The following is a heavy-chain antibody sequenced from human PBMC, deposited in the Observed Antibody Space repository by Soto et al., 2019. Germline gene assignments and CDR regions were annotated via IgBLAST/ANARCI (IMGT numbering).Heavy chain of an antibody. J-gene: IGHJ4*02. Sequence: GSLRLSCEASGFVFTNFWMHWVRHVPGKGLVWVARIDTSGHSTNYAESVKGRFTISRDNAKNTVSLQMNSLRVGDTGVYYCAKDSWYFDLWSQGSQVTVSS. V-gene: IGHV3-74*01. CDR2: IDTSGHST. CDR3: AKDSWYFDL. CDR1: GFVFTNFW. D-gene: IGHD6-13*01.